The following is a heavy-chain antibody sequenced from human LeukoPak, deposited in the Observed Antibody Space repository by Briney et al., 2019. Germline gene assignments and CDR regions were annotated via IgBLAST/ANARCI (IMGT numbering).Heavy chain of an antibody. CDR3: ARGFGVVAATSNWFDP. Sequence: ASVKVSCKASGYTFTSYDINWVRQATGQGLEWMGWINPNSGNTGYAQKFQGRVTMTRNTSISTAYMELSSLRSEDTAVYYCARGFGVVAATSNWFDPWGQGTLVTVSS. J-gene: IGHJ5*02. CDR1: GYTFTSYD. D-gene: IGHD2-15*01. CDR2: INPNSGNT. V-gene: IGHV1-8*01.